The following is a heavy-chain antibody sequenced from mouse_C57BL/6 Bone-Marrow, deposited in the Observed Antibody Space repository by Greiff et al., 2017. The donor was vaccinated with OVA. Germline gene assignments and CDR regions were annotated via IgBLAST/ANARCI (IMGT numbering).Heavy chain of an antibody. CDR2: ILPGSGST. CDR1: GYTFTGYW. J-gene: IGHJ2*01. CDR3: ARGEVYYGPPRYFDY. D-gene: IGHD2-1*01. V-gene: IGHV1-9*01. Sequence: QVQLQQSGAELMKPGASVKLSCKATGYTFTGYWIEWVKQRPGHGLAWIGEILPGSGSTNYNEKFKGKAKFTADTSSNTAYMQLSSLTTEDSASYYCARGEVYYGPPRYFDYWGQGTTLTVSS.